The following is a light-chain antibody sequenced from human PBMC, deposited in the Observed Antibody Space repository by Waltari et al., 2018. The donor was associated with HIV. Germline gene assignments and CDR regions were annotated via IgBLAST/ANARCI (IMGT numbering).Light chain of an antibody. CDR3: ATWDDGLSGRRV. J-gene: IGLJ3*02. CDR1: TSNIGYNY. V-gene: IGLV1-47*01. Sequence: QYVLTQPPSASGTPGQRVTISCSGSTSNIGYNYVYWYQQFPGTAPKLLIYRNDQRPSGVPDPFPGSKSGTSASLAITVLRSEDEADYYCATWDDGLSGRRVFGGGTELSVL. CDR2: RND.